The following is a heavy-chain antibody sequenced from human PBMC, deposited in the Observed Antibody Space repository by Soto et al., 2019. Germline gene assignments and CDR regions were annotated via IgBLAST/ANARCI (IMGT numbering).Heavy chain of an antibody. CDR3: ATPTPLRGAMITNINFDF. Sequence: PSETLSLTCDVSGASIKSDTWWTWVRQSPGKGLEWIGEIYHNGRAFDNPSLKGRVTISIDKSNNQFSLNLTSVTAADTAVYYCATPTPLRGAMITNINFDFWGQGTPVTVSS. CDR1: GASIKSDTW. J-gene: IGHJ4*02. V-gene: IGHV4-4*02. CDR2: IYHNGRA. D-gene: IGHD3-10*01.